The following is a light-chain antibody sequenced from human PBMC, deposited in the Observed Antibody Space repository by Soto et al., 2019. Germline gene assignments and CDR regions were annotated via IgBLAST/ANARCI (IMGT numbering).Light chain of an antibody. CDR1: QDIRNF. J-gene: IGKJ3*01. Sequence: DIQMTQSPTSLSASVGDRVTITCRASQDIRNFVAWYQQKPGKAPKLLIYAASTLQSGVPSRFSGSGCETDFTLTINSLQPEDVATYFCQKYSSVPVFGPGTKVEIK. CDR2: AAS. CDR3: QKYSSVPV. V-gene: IGKV1-27*01.